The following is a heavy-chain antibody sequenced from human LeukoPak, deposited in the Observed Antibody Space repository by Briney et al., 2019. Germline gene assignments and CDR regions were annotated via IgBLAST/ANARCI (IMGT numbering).Heavy chain of an antibody. CDR2: IYYSGST. J-gene: IGHJ1*01. CDR1: GGSISSSSYY. Sequence: SETLSLTCTVSGGSISSSSYYWGWIRQPPGKGLEWIGSIYYSGSTYYNPSLKSRVTISVDTSKNQFSLKLSSVTAADTAVYYCARHNGNLWLPEYSQHWGQGTLVTVSS. V-gene: IGHV4-39*01. CDR3: ARHNGNLWLPEYSQH. D-gene: IGHD5-18*01.